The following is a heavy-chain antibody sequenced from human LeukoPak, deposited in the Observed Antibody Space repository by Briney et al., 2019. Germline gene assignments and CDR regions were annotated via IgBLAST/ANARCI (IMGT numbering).Heavy chain of an antibody. CDR2: IYYSGST. D-gene: IGHD3-3*01. CDR3: PRADYDFWSGYSTAFDY. J-gene: IGHJ4*02. V-gene: IGHV4-59*01. Sequence: PSETLSLTCTVSGGSISSYYWSWIRQPPGKGLEWIGYIYYSGSTNYNPSLKSRVTISVDTSKNQFSLKLSSVTAADTAVYYCPRADYDFWSGYSTAFDYWGQGTLVTVSS. CDR1: GGSISSYY.